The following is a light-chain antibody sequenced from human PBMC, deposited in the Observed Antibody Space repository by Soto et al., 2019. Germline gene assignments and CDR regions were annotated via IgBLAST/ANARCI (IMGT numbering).Light chain of an antibody. CDR3: QQYNSYPRT. CDR1: QSIDSW. CDR2: KAS. Sequence: DIPMTQSPSTLSASVGDRVTITCRASQSIDSWLAWYQQKPGKAPNLLIYKASSLESGVPSRFSGSRSGTEFTLTISSLQPDDFATYYCQQYNSYPRTFGQGTKVEVK. J-gene: IGKJ1*01. V-gene: IGKV1-5*03.